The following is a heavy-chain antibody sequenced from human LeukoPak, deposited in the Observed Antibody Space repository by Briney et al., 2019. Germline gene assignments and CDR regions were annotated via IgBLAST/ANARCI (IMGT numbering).Heavy chain of an antibody. V-gene: IGHV1-69*04. CDR2: IIPILGIA. CDR1: GGTFSSYA. CDR3: ARGSYYGSGSYWASYFDY. J-gene: IGHJ4*02. Sequence: GASVKVSCKASGGTFSSYAISWVRQAPGQGLEWMGRIIPILGIANYAQKFQGRVTITADKSTSTAYMELSSLRSEDTAVYYCARGSYYGSGSYWASYFDYWGQETLVTVSS. D-gene: IGHD3-10*01.